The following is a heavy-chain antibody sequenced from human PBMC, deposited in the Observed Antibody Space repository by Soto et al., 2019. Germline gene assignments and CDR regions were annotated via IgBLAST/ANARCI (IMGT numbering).Heavy chain of an antibody. CDR3: AKNQGVELVPLATVDWFDP. Sequence: GGSLRLSCAASGFIFENFRMSWVRQAPGKGLEWISSISGSGFKKYYADSVKGRFTISRDNSKSTVYLELNNLSAEVTAVYHCAKNQGVELVPLATVDWFDPWGQGSVVTVSS. J-gene: IGHJ5*02. D-gene: IGHD1-26*01. V-gene: IGHV3-23*01. CDR1: GFIFENFR. CDR2: ISGSGFKK.